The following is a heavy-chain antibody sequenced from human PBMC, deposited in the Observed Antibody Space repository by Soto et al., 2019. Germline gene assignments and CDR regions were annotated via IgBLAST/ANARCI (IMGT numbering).Heavy chain of an antibody. D-gene: IGHD7-27*01. Sequence: QVQLQQWGAGLLKPSETLSLTCAVYGGSFSGYYWSWIRQPPGKGLEWIGEINHSGSTNYNPSLKSRVTISVDTSKNQFSLKLSSVTAADTAVYYCARERYPGVGYWGQGTLVTVSS. CDR1: GGSFSGYY. CDR3: ARERYPGVGY. CDR2: INHSGST. V-gene: IGHV4-34*01. J-gene: IGHJ4*02.